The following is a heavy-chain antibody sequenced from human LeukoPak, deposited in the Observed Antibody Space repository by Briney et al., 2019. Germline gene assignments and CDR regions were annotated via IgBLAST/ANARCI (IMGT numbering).Heavy chain of an antibody. CDR3: AKDSRIVPAATEFDY. D-gene: IGHD2-2*01. CDR1: GFTFSSYA. CDR2: ITDSGGGT. V-gene: IGHV3-23*01. J-gene: IGHJ4*02. Sequence: GGSLRLSCAASGFTFSSYAMSWVRQTPGMRLEWVSAITDSGGGTYYADSVKGRFTISRDNSKNTLYLQMNSLRAGDTAVYYCAKDSRIVPAATEFDYWGQGTLVTVSS.